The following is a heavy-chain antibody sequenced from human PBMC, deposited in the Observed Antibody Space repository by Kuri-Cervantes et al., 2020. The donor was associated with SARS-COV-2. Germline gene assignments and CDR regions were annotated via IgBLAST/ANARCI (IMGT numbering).Heavy chain of an antibody. Sequence: GSLRLSCTVSGYSISGGYYWGWIRQPPGKGLEWIGSIYHSGSTYYNPSLKSRVTISVDTSKNQFSLKLSSVTAADTAVYYCARHYYGSGSYYAVPVLWSHWGQGTLVTVSS. CDR3: ARHYYGSGSYYAVPVLWSH. V-gene: IGHV4-38-2*02. CDR2: IYHSGST. D-gene: IGHD3-10*01. J-gene: IGHJ4*02. CDR1: GYSISGGYY.